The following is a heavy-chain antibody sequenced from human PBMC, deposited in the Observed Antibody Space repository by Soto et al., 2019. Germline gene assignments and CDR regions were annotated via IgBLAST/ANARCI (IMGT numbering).Heavy chain of an antibody. Sequence: EVQLVESGGGLVQPGGSLRLSCAASGFTVSSNYMSWVRQAPGKGLEWVSVIYSGGSTYYADSVKGRFTISTDNSKNTLYLHMNSLRAEDTAVYYFARGPDRVSTVPSDKILDYWGQGILVTVSA. D-gene: IGHD4-17*01. V-gene: IGHV3-66*01. CDR3: ARGPDRVSTVPSDKILDY. CDR1: GFTVSSNY. J-gene: IGHJ4*02. CDR2: IYSGGST.